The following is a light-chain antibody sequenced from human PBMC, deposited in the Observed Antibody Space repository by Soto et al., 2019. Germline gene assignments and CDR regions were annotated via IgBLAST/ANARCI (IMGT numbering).Light chain of an antibody. J-gene: IGKJ5*01. V-gene: IGKV3-15*01. CDR2: GAF. Sequence: SQSPVTLSLSQGDRATLSCRASQSVSSSYLAWYQQKPGQAPRLLIHGAFIRATGIPARFSGSGSGTEFTLTISSLQSEDFALFYCPQSNYWPITFGQGTILENK. CDR1: QSVSSSY. CDR3: PQSNYWPIT.